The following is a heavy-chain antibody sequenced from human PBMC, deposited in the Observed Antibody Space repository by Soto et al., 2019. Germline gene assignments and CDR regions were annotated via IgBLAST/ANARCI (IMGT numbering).Heavy chain of an antibody. CDR3: ASRGYDSSGFHYFDY. Sequence: QVQLQESGPGLVKPSQTLSLTCTVSGGSISSGGYYWSWIRQHPGKGLEWIGYIYYSGSTYYNPSLKSRVTISVDTSKYQCSLKLSSVTAADTAVYYCASRGYDSSGFHYFDYWGQGTLVTVSS. CDR1: GGSISSGGYY. V-gene: IGHV4-31*03. D-gene: IGHD3-22*01. CDR2: IYYSGST. J-gene: IGHJ4*02.